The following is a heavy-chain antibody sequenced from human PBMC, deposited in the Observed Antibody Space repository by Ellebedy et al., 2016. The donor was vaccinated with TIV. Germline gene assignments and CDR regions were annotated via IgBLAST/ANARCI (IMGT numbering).Heavy chain of an antibody. D-gene: IGHD2-21*02. V-gene: IGHV3-66*01. CDR2: IYSGGYT. CDR3: AREVYCGGDCFNFDL. CDR1: GFTVSSNY. Sequence: GESLKISCAASGFTVSSNYMSWVRQAPGKGLEWVSLIYSGGYTLYADSVKGRFTISRDNSKNTLYLQMNSLRAEDTAVYFCAREVYCGGDCFNFDLWGQGTLVTVSS. J-gene: IGHJ4*02.